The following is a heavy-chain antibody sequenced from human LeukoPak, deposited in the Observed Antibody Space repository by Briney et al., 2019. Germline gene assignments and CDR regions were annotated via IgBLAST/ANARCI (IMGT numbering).Heavy chain of an antibody. D-gene: IGHD3-10*01. CDR1: GYTFTSYG. V-gene: IGHV1-18*01. Sequence: ASVKVSCKASGYTFTSYGISWVRQAPGQGLEWMEWISAYNGNTNYAQKLQGRVTMTTDTSTSTAYMELRSLRSDDTAVYYCARDQSGWFGELSPYGMDVWGQGTTVTVSS. J-gene: IGHJ6*02. CDR3: ARDQSGWFGELSPYGMDV. CDR2: ISAYNGNT.